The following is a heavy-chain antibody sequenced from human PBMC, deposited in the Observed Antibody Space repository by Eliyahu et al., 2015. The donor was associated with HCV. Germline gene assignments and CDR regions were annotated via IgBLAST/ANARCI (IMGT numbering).Heavy chain of an antibody. CDR2: IYPGDSKT. Sequence: EVQLVQSGAEVKKPGESLKISCKGSGYSFINYWIGWVRQMPGKGLEWMGTIYPGDSKTRYSPSFQGQVTISTDKSINTAYLQWSRLKASDTAMYYCARYESSGFYYLAYWGQGTLVTVAS. J-gene: IGHJ4*02. CDR1: GYSFINYW. V-gene: IGHV5-51*01. D-gene: IGHD3-22*01. CDR3: ARYESSGFYYLAY.